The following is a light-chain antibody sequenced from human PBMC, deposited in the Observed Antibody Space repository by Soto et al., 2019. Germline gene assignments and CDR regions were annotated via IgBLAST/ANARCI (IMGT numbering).Light chain of an antibody. CDR3: SSFTSSGTVV. CDR1: SSDVGGYNY. CDR2: DDT. J-gene: IGLJ2*01. Sequence: QSALTQPASVSGSPGQAITISCTGTSSDVGGYNYVYWYQHHPGKAPKLMIYDDTNRPSGVSNRFSASKSGNTASLTISGLQAEDEADYYCSSFTSSGTVVFGGGTKVTVL. V-gene: IGLV2-14*03.